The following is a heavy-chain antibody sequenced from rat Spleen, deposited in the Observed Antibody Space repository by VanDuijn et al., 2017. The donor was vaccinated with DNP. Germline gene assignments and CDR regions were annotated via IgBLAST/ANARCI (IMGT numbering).Heavy chain of an antibody. CDR3: ARNNYYAMDA. J-gene: IGHJ4*01. CDR2: ILYDGSVT. D-gene: IGHD1-10*01. Sequence: EVQLVESGGGLVQPGRSLKLSCKASGFALSDYYMAWVRQTPKTGLEWVATILYDGSVTYYGDSVKGRFTISRDNAQITLYLQMSKLGSEDTAIYYCARNNYYAMDAWGQGTSVTVSS. V-gene: IGHV5S10*01. CDR1: GFALSDYY.